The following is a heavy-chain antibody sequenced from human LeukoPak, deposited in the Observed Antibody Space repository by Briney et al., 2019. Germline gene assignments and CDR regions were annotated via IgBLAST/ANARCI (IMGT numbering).Heavy chain of an antibody. V-gene: IGHV1-46*01. J-gene: IGHJ6*03. CDR1: GFTFTGYY. D-gene: IGHD6-13*01. Sequence: ASVKVSCKASGFTFTGYYMHWVRQAPGQGLEWMGIINPSGGSTSYAQKFQGRVTMTRDMSTSTVYMELSSLRSEDTAVYYCARDGRIAAARQDYYYYYYMDVWGKGTTVTVSS. CDR2: INPSGGST. CDR3: ARDGRIAAARQDYYYYYYMDV.